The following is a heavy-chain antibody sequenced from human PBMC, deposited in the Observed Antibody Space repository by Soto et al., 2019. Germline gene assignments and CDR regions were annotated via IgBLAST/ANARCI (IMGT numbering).Heavy chain of an antibody. D-gene: IGHD5-12*01. Sequence: QVQLVESGGGVVQPGRSLRLSCATSGFTFGSDAMHWVRQAPGKGLEWVVLISYDGSNKFYGDSVKGRFTISRDNSKNTLSLQMCRLRAEDTAVYYCAQDLGYRGYGVFGFWGQGTLGTVSS. J-gene: IGHJ4*02. CDR3: AQDLGYRGYGVFGF. CDR1: GFTFGSDA. V-gene: IGHV3-30*18. CDR2: ISYDGSNK.